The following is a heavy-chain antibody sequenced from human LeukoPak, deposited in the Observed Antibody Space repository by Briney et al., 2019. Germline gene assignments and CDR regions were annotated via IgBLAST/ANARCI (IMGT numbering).Heavy chain of an antibody. D-gene: IGHD6-19*01. Sequence: GESLKISCKGSGYSFTSYWIGWVRQMPGKGLEWMGTIYPGDSDTRYSPSFQGQVTISADKSISTAYLQWSSLKASDTAMYYCARHSVAVAGDLDYWGQGTLVTVSS. V-gene: IGHV5-51*01. CDR1: GYSFTSYW. J-gene: IGHJ4*02. CDR3: ARHSVAVAGDLDY. CDR2: IYPGDSDT.